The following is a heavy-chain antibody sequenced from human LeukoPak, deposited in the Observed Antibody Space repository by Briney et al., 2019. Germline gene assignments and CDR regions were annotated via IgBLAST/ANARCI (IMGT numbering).Heavy chain of an antibody. CDR3: ARALTRLAAFDI. D-gene: IGHD3-9*01. V-gene: IGHV4-30-2*01. CDR1: GGSISSGGYS. J-gene: IGHJ3*02. Sequence: PSQTLSLTCAVSGGSISSGGYSWSWIRQPPGKGLEWIGYIYHSGSTYYNPSLKSRVTISVDRSKNQFSLKLSSVTAADTAVYYCARALTRLAAFDIWGQGTMVTASS. CDR2: IYHSGST.